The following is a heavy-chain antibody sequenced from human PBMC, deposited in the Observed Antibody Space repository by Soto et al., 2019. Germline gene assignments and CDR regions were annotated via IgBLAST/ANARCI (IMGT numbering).Heavy chain of an antibody. V-gene: IGHV4-30-4*02. J-gene: IGHJ6*02. CDR1: DGSISSGDYY. Sequence: SETLSLTCTVSDGSISSGDYYWSWIRQPPGKGLEWIGYIFYSGSTYYNPSLKSRVTISVDTSKNQFSLKLSSVTAADTAVYYCARCYGDYQNFYYGMDVWGQGTTVT. CDR2: IFYSGST. D-gene: IGHD4-17*01. CDR3: ARCYGDYQNFYYGMDV.